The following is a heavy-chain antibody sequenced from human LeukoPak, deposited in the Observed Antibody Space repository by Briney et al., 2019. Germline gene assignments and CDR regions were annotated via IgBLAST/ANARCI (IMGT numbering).Heavy chain of an antibody. CDR3: ARGRYYLEY. D-gene: IGHD3-10*01. CDR1: GFTFSSYW. Sequence: GGSLRLSCAASGFTFSSYWMSWVRQAPGKGLEWVAVVSYDGRIEYHADSVRGRFTISRDNSKNTLYLQMNSLRAEDTAVYYCARGRYYLEYWGQGTLVTVSS. CDR2: VSYDGRIE. V-gene: IGHV3-30*03. J-gene: IGHJ4*02.